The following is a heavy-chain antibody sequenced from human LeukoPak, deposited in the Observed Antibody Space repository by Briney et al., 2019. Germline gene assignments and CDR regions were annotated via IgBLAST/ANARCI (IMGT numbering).Heavy chain of an antibody. J-gene: IGHJ6*02. CDR3: ARDNGGSSWYDYYYGMDA. D-gene: IGHD6-13*01. CDR1: GFTFSSYW. Sequence: GGSLRLSCAASGFTFSSYWMSWVRQAPGKGLEWVANIKQDGSEKYYVDSVKGRFTISRDNAKNSLYLQMNSLRAEDTAVYYCARDNGGSSWYDYYYGMDAWGQGTTVTVSS. CDR2: IKQDGSEK. V-gene: IGHV3-7*01.